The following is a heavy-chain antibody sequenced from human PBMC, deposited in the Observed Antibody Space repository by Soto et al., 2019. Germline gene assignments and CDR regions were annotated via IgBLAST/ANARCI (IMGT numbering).Heavy chain of an antibody. CDR1: GCTFSSYA. Sequence: GGSLRLSCAASGCTFSSYAMHWVRQAPGKGLEWVAVISYDGSNKYYADSVKGRFTISRDNSKNTLYLQMNSLRAEDTAVYYCARDYYRFNSGYGFSMDVWGQGTTVTVSS. CDR3: ARDYYRFNSGYGFSMDV. V-gene: IGHV3-30-3*01. D-gene: IGHD5-12*01. CDR2: ISYDGSNK. J-gene: IGHJ6*02.